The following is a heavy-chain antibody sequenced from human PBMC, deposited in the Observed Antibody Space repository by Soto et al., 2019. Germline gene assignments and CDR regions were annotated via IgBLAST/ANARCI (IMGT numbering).Heavy chain of an antibody. J-gene: IGHJ6*03. V-gene: IGHV4-39*07. Sequence: SETLSLTCTVSGGSISSSSYYWGWIRQPPGKGLEWIGSIYYSGSTYYNPSLKSRVTISVDTSKNQFSLKLSSVTAADTAVYYCARSEDTMVRGGYYMDVWGKGTTVTVSS. D-gene: IGHD3-10*01. CDR3: ARSEDTMVRGGYYMDV. CDR1: GGSISSSSYY. CDR2: IYYSGST.